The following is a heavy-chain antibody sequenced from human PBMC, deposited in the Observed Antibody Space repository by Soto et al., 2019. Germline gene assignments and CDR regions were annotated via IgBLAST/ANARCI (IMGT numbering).Heavy chain of an antibody. CDR3: ARMATSGTLNWFDP. J-gene: IGHJ5*02. CDR2: MNPNSGNT. V-gene: IGHV1-8*01. Sequence: ASVKVSCKASGYTFGNNDISWVRQAIGQGLEWMGWMNPNSGNTGYAQKFQGRVSMTRNTSITTAYLELSSLRSDDTAIYYCARMATSGTLNWFDPWGQGTLVTVSS. CDR1: GYTFGNND.